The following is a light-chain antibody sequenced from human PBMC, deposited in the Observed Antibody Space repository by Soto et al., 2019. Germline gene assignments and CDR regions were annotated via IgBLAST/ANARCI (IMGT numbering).Light chain of an antibody. CDR2: DVN. V-gene: IGLV2-11*01. Sequence: QSALTQPRSVSGSPGQSVTISCTGTSSDVGGFNSVSWYQQHPGKAPKLMIYDVNKRPSGVPDRFSGSKSGNTASLTISGLQAEDEADYYCCSYAGSYTVLFGGGTKVTVL. CDR3: CSYAGSYTVL. J-gene: IGLJ2*01. CDR1: SSDVGGFNS.